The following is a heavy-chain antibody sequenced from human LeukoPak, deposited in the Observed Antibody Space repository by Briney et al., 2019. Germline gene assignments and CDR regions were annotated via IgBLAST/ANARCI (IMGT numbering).Heavy chain of an antibody. D-gene: IGHD6-19*01. V-gene: IGHV4-59*01. J-gene: IGHJ4*02. CDR3: ARAFSSGWYPYSIGGLWFDY. Sequence: PSETLSLTCTVSGGSISSYYWSWIRQPPGKGLEWIGYIYYTGSTNYNPSLKSRGTISVDTSKNQFSLKLSSVTAADTAVYYCARAFSSGWYPYSIGGLWFDYWGQGTLVTVSA. CDR2: IYYTGST. CDR1: GGSISSYY.